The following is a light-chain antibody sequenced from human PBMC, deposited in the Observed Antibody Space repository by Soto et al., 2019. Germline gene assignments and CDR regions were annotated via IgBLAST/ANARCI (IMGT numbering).Light chain of an antibody. J-gene: IGLJ3*02. CDR2: RNN. V-gene: IGLV1-47*01. CDR3: AAWDDSLSGVV. CDR1: SSNIGGNF. Sequence: QSVLTQPPSASGTPGQRVTISCSVSSSNIGGNFVSWYQQLPGTAPKLLIHRNNQRPSGVPDRFSGSKSGTSASLAISGLRSEDEADYYCAAWDDSLSGVVFGGGTKLTVL.